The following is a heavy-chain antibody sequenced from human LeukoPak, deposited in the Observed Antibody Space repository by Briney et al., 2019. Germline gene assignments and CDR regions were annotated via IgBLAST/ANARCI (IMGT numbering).Heavy chain of an antibody. V-gene: IGHV3-23*01. CDR2: VSDDGDKT. CDR3: AGRTDYFDY. Sequence: PGGSLRLSCVASGFNFRNYGMNWVRQAPGKGLEWVAAVSDDGDKTYYGDSVKGRFTASRDNSKNTLYLQMSSLRAEDTAVYYCAGRTDYFDYWGQGTLVTVSS. CDR1: GFNFRNYG. D-gene: IGHD3-10*01. J-gene: IGHJ4*02.